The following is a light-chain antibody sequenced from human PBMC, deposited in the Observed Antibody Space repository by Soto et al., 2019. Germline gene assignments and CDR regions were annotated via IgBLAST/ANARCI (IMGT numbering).Light chain of an antibody. CDR2: DVS. J-gene: IGLJ2*01. CDR3: SSYGASSTL. V-gene: IGLV2-14*03. CDR1: STDIGFYNY. Sequence: QSALTQPASLSGSPGQSITISCTGTSTDIGFYNYVSWYQQHPGKAPKLMIFDVSYRPSGISDRFSGSKSGNTASLTISGLQPEDEADYYCSSYGASSTLFGGGTKLTVL.